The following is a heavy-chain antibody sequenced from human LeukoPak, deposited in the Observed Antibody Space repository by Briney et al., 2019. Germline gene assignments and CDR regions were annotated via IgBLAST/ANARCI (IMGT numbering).Heavy chain of an antibody. D-gene: IGHD3-3*01. V-gene: IGHV3-23*01. CDR2: ISGSGGST. J-gene: IGHJ5*02. CDR1: GFTFSSYA. Sequence: GGSLSRSCSASGFTFSSYAMSWVRQAPGKGLEWVSAISGSGGSTYYADSVKGRFTISRDNSKNTLYLQMNSLRAEDTAVYYCAKTGGLVWSGYYTRFDPWGQGTLVTV. CDR3: AKTGGLVWSGYYTRFDP.